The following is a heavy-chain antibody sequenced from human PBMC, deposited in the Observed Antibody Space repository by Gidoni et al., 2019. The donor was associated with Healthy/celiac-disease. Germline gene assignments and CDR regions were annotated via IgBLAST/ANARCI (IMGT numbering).Heavy chain of an antibody. D-gene: IGHD2-15*01. Sequence: AASGFTFDDYGMSWVRQAPGKGLEWVSGINWNGGSTGYADSVKGRFTISRDNAKNSLYLQMNSLRAEDTALYYCARAGYCSGGSCYSVGYYYYGMDVWGQGTTVTVSS. J-gene: IGHJ6*02. CDR3: ARAGYCSGGSCYSVGYYYYGMDV. CDR2: INWNGGST. V-gene: IGHV3-20*04. CDR1: GFTFDDYG.